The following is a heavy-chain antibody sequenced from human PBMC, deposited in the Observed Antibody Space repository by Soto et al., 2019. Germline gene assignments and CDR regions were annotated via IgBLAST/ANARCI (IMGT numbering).Heavy chain of an antibody. V-gene: IGHV1-8*01. CDR3: ARPGLPAVGTPYYFDY. CDR2: MNPNSGNT. J-gene: IGHJ4*02. CDR1: GYSFTNYD. Sequence: QVQLVQSGAEVKEPGASVKVSCKASGYSFTNYDINWVRQAAGQGLEWMGWMNPNSGNTGFAQKFQGRVTMTRNTYISTAYMELSSLRSEDTAVYYCARPGLPAVGTPYYFDYWGQGSLVTVSS. D-gene: IGHD6-13*01.